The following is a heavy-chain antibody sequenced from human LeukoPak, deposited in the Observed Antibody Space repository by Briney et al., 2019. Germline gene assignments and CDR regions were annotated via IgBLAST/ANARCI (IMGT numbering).Heavy chain of an antibody. CDR1: GGSISSYY. D-gene: IGHD6-13*01. J-gene: IGHJ4*02. V-gene: IGHV4-59*01. Sequence: PSETLSLTCTVSGGSISSYYWSWIRQPPGKGLEWMGYIYYSGSTNYNPSLKSRVTISVDTSKNQFSLKLGSVTAADTAVYYCASSYSSSWYYFDYWGQGTLVTVSS. CDR2: IYYSGST. CDR3: ASSYSSSWYYFDY.